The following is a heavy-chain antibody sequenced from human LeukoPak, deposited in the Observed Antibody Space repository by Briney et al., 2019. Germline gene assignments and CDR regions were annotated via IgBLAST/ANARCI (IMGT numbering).Heavy chain of an antibody. J-gene: IGHJ3*02. V-gene: IGHV3-7*01. CDR2: IKQDGSEK. CDR1: GFTFSSYW. Sequence: GGSLRLSCAAPGFTFSSYWMSWVRQAPGKGLEWVAKIKQDGSEKYYVDSVKGRFTISRDIATNTLYLQMNSLRAEDTAVYYCARAVGYGAGSYGFDIWGQGTTVTVSS. D-gene: IGHD3-10*01. CDR3: ARAVGYGAGSYGFDI.